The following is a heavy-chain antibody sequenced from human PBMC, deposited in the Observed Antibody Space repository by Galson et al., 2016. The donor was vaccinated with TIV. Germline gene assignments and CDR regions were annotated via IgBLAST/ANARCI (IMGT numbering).Heavy chain of an antibody. CDR3: ATLRGDLYYYDSTGYYFFDS. J-gene: IGHJ4*02. D-gene: IGHD3-22*01. Sequence: SLRLSCAASGFTFKKYGMAWVRQAPGKGLELVSAINGPGGTTYYADSVKDRFTVSRDNFENTLYLQMNSLSADDTAVYYCATLRGDLYYYDSTGYYFFDSWGQGILVTVSS. CDR2: INGPGGTT. CDR1: GFTFKKYG. V-gene: IGHV3-23*01.